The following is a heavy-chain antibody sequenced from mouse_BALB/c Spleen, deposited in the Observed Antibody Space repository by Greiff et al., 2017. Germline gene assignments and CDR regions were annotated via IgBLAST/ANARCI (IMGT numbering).Heavy chain of an antibody. V-gene: IGHV1-69*01. CDR2: IDTSDSYT. J-gene: IGHJ4*01. CDR1: GYTFTDYW. CDR3: ARAYYYGSSYHAMDY. D-gene: IGHD1-1*01. Sequence: QVQLQQPGAELVMPGASVKMSCKASGYTFTDYWMHWVKQRPGQGLEWIGAIDTSDSYTSYNQKFKGKATLTVDESSSTAYMQLSSLTSEDSAVYYCARAYYYGSSYHAMDYWGQGTSVTVSS.